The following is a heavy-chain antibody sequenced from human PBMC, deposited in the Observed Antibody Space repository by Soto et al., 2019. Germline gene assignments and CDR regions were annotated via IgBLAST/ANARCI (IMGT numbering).Heavy chain of an antibody. CDR1: GYTFTSYG. D-gene: IGHD5-12*01. J-gene: IGHJ6*02. V-gene: IGHV1-18*01. CDR3: ARGGDVNYYHGMDV. Sequence: QVQLVQSGGEVKKPGASVKLSCTASGYTFTSYGISWVRQAPGQGLEWMGWISAYNGKTNYAQNVQGRVTMPTDTSPRTAYMDLRRLRSDDTAVYCCARGGDVNYYHGMDVWGQGTTVTVSS. CDR2: ISAYNGKT.